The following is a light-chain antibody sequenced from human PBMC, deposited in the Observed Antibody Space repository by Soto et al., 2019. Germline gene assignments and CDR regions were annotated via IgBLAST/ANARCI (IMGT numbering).Light chain of an antibody. V-gene: IGKV1-5*03. J-gene: IGKJ2*01. Sequence: DIQMTQSPSTLSASVGDRVTITCRASQSISSWLAWYQQKPGKAPNLLIYKASTLGSGVPSRFSGGASGTEFTLTISSLQPDDFATYYCQQHSSSSPYTFGQGTKLEIK. CDR3: QQHSSSSPYT. CDR1: QSISSW. CDR2: KAS.